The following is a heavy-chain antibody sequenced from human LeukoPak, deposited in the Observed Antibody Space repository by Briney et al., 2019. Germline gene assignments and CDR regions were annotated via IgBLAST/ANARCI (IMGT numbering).Heavy chain of an antibody. D-gene: IGHD6-19*01. Sequence: PAESLKISCKGSGYSFSTYWIAWVRQMPGKGLEWMGIIYPGDSDTRNSPSFQGQVTISADKSINTAYLQWSSLKASDSAIYYCARRQREWLNRPIDAWGQGTRLTVSS. J-gene: IGHJ5*01. CDR2: IYPGDSDT. V-gene: IGHV5-51*01. CDR3: ARRQREWLNRPIDA. CDR1: GYSFSTYW.